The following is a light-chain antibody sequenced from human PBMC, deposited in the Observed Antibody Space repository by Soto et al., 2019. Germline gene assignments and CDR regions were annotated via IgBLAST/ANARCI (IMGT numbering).Light chain of an antibody. Sequence: DIQMTQSPSSLSASVGASVPITFQASQDINNFLNWYQQKPGKAPKLLIYDASTLETGVPSRFSGSGSGTDFTFTISSLQPEDIATYYCQQYDNLPPFTVGQGTRLEIK. CDR2: DAS. CDR1: QDINNF. CDR3: QQYDNLPPFT. V-gene: IGKV1-33*01. J-gene: IGKJ5*01.